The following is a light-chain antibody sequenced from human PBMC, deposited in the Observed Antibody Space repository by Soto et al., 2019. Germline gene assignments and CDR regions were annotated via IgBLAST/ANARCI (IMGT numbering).Light chain of an antibody. V-gene: IGLV1-44*01. CDR3: AAWDDSLNGVL. CDR1: RSNIGSNT. CDR2: SND. Sequence: QSVLTQPPSASGTPGQRVSISCSGSRSNIGSNTVNWYRHLPGTAPRLLIYSNDQRPSGVPDRFSASKSGASASLAIIGLQSEDEADYYCAAWDDSLNGVLFGGGTKLTVL. J-gene: IGLJ3*02.